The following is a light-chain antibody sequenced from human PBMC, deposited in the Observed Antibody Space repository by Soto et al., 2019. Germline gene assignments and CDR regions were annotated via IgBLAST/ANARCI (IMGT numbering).Light chain of an antibody. CDR2: GAS. J-gene: IGKJ5*01. CDR1: QGIRND. Sequence: AIEMTQSPSSLSASVGDRVTITCQASQGIRNDLGWYQQKPGKAPKLLIYGASRLQSGVPSRFGGSGSGTDFTLTISSLQPEDFATYYCLQDNNYPITFGQGTRLEIK. CDR3: LQDNNYPIT. V-gene: IGKV1-6*01.